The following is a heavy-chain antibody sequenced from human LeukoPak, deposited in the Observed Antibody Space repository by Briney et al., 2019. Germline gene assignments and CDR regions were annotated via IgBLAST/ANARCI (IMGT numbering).Heavy chain of an antibody. Sequence: SETLSLTRTVSGGYYWSWIRQSPGKGLEWIGYMFYSGNTNYNPSLKSRVSISIDTSKNQFSLKLSSVIAADTAVYYCARHSPSKVGAFDIWGQGTMVTVSS. CDR1: GGYY. D-gene: IGHD4-4*01. J-gene: IGHJ3*02. CDR3: ARHSPSKVGAFDI. V-gene: IGHV4-59*08. CDR2: MFYSGNT.